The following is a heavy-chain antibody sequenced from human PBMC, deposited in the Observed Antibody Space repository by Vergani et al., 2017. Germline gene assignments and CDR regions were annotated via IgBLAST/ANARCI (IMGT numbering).Heavy chain of an antibody. D-gene: IGHD6-6*01. CDR3: AKEYSSSSHVPDYYYYYMDV. J-gene: IGHJ6*03. Sequence: QVQLVESGGGVVQPGGSLRLSCAASGFTFSSYGMHWVRQAPGKGLEWVAFIRYDGSNKYYADSVKGRFTISRDNSKNTLYLQMNSLRAEDTAVYYCAKEYSSSSHVPDYYYYYMDVWGKGTTVTVSS. CDR2: IRYDGSNK. V-gene: IGHV3-30*02. CDR1: GFTFSSYG.